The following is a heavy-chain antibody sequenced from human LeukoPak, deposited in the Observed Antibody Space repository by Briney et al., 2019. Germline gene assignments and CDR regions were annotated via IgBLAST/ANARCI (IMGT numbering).Heavy chain of an antibody. CDR3: ARTAAGISYGMDV. CDR2: ISSSSSYI. J-gene: IGHJ6*02. Sequence: GGSLRLSCAASGFTFGSYSMNWVRQAPGKGLEWVSSISSSSSYIYYADSVKGRFTISRDNAKNSLYLQMNSLRAEDTAVYYCARTAAGISYGMDVWGQGTTVTVSS. D-gene: IGHD6-13*01. V-gene: IGHV3-21*01. CDR1: GFTFGSYS.